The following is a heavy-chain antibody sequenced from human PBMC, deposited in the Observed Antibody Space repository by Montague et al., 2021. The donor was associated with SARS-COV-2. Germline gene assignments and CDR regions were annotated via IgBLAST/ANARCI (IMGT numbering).Heavy chain of an antibody. Sequence: SETLSLTCTVTGGPISGSSDYWGRIRQSPGKGLEWIAGVDYSGNTNYXXSIKSRLTISVDTSKNQFSLKLNSVTAADTALYYCARREYSYGLGDWGQGTLVTVSS. CDR3: ARREYSYGLGD. V-gene: IGHV4-39*01. J-gene: IGHJ4*02. D-gene: IGHD5-18*01. CDR2: VDYSGNT. CDR1: GGPISGSSDY.